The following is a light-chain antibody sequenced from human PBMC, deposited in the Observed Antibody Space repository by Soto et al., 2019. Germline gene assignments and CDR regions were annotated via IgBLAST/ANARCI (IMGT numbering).Light chain of an antibody. Sequence: EIVLTQSPATLSVSPGERASLSCRASQSAGNLLAWYQQKPGQAPRLLIYHASTRATGVPARFSGSGSGTEFTLTISSLQSEDFAVYYCQQRNVWPPITFGQGTRLEIK. V-gene: IGKV3D-15*01. CDR1: QSAGNL. CDR2: HAS. J-gene: IGKJ5*01. CDR3: QQRNVWPPIT.